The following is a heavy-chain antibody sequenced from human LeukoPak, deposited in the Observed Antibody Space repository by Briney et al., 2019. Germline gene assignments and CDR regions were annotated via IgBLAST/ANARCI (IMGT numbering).Heavy chain of an antibody. D-gene: IGHD2-15*01. CDR2: INPNTGDT. Sequence: ASVKVSCKASGYTFTGYYMHWVRQAPGQGLEWLGWINPNTGDTNYAQKFHGRVTMTRDTSISTAYMEMRRLSSDYTAVYFCARNERCSGTSCYSSFDYWGQGTLVTVSS. CDR3: ARNERCSGTSCYSSFDY. CDR1: GYTFTGYY. J-gene: IGHJ4*02. V-gene: IGHV1-2*02.